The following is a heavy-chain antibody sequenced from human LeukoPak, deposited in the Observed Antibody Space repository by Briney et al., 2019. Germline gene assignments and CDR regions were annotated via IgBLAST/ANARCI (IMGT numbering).Heavy chain of an antibody. CDR2: IIPIFGTA. V-gene: IGHV1-69*06. D-gene: IGHD3-3*01. Sequence: SVKVSCKASGGTFSSYAISWVRQAPGQGLEWMGGIIPIFGTANYAQKFQGRVTITADKSTSTAYMELSSLRSEDTAVYYCARGGRYYDFWSGYYYFDYWGQGTLVTVSS. CDR3: ARGGRYYDFWSGYYYFDY. J-gene: IGHJ4*02. CDR1: GGTFSSYA.